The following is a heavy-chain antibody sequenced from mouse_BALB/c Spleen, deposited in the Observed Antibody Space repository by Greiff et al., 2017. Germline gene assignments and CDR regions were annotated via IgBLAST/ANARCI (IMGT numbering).Heavy chain of an antibody. D-gene: IGHD2-14*01. CDR1: GFTFTDYY. CDR3: ARDVGVRRGYAMDY. V-gene: IGHV7-3*02. Sequence: EVKLVESGGGLVQPGGSLRLSCATSGFTFTDYYMSWVRQPPGKALEWLGFIRNKANGYTTEYSASVKGRFTISRDNSQSILYLQMNTLRAEDSATYYCARDVGVRRGYAMDYGGQGTSVTVSS. CDR2: IRNKANGYTT. J-gene: IGHJ4*01.